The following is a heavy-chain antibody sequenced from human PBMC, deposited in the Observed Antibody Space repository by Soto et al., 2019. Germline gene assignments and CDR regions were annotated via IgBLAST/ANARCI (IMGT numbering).Heavy chain of an antibody. Sequence: GASVKVSCKASGYTFTSYAMHWVRQAPGQRLEWMGWINAGNGNTKYSQKFQGRVTITRDTSASTAYMELSSLRSEDTAVYYCARSSVRFLEWLLYEDWFDPWGQGTLVTVSS. V-gene: IGHV1-3*01. J-gene: IGHJ5*02. CDR2: INAGNGNT. D-gene: IGHD3-3*01. CDR1: GYTFTSYA. CDR3: ARSSVRFLEWLLYEDWFDP.